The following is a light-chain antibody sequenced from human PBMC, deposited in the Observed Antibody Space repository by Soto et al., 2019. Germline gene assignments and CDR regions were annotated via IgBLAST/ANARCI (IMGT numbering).Light chain of an antibody. CDR3: SSYTATDTHVI. V-gene: IGLV2-14*01. Sequence: QSALTQPATVSGSPGQSITISCTGTSSDVGGYNYVSWYQQHPGKAPKFLIYDVSNRPSGVSNRFSGSKSGYTASLTISGLQAEDEADYFCSSYTATDTHVIFGGGNKLTVL. J-gene: IGLJ2*01. CDR1: SSDVGGYNY. CDR2: DVS.